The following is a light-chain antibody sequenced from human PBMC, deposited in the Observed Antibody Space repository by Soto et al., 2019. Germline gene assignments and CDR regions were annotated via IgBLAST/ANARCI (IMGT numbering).Light chain of an antibody. CDR2: DAS. CDR3: QQYGDLSVT. Sequence: DIQMTQSPSSLSASVGDRVTITCQANEDIRNSLHWYQQKPGKAPNLLIYDASNVETGVPSRFSGSGVGTDFTVTIQSLEAEDVGAYYCQQYGDLSVTFGRGTKVNNK. CDR1: EDIRNS. V-gene: IGKV1-33*01. J-gene: IGKJ3*01.